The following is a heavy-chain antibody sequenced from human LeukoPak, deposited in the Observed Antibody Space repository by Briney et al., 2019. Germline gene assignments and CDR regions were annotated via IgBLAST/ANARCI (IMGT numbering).Heavy chain of an antibody. J-gene: IGHJ4*02. CDR3: ARGTYYYGSGSYYYFDY. V-gene: IGHV4-59*01. CDR2: IYYSGST. D-gene: IGHD3-10*01. Sequence: SETLSLTCTVSGGSISSYYWSWIRRPPGKGLEWIGYIYYSGSTNYNPSLKSRVTISVDTSKNQFSLKLSSVTAADTAVYYCARGTYYYGSGSYYYFDYWGQGTLVTVSS. CDR1: GGSISSYY.